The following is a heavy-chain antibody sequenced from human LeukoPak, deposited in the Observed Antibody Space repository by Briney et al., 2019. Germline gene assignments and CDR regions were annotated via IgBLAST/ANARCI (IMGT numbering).Heavy chain of an antibody. J-gene: IGHJ4*02. CDR3: ARRLSVVPLAGSFDY. D-gene: IGHD2-15*01. V-gene: IGHV4-30-4*08. CDR1: GGSISSGDYY. CDR2: IYYSGST. Sequence: SQTLSLTCTVSGGSISSGDYYWSWIRQPPGKGREWIGYIYYSGSTYYNPSLKSRVTISVDTSKNQFSLKLSSVTAADTAVYYCARRLSVVPLAGSFDYWGQGTLVTVSS.